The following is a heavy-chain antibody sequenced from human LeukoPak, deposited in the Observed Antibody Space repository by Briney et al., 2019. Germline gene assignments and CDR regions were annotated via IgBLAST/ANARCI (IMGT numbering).Heavy chain of an antibody. D-gene: IGHD2-15*01. J-gene: IGHJ4*02. CDR2: IYPYNGNT. CDR3: ARGWRSGGSQLDY. V-gene: IGHV1-18*01. CDR1: GYTFTTYG. Sequence: ASVKVSCKASGYTFTTYGISWVRQAPGQGLEWMGWIYPYNGNTNYAQNFQGRVTMTTETSTSTAYMELRSLRSDDTAVYYCARGWRSGGSQLDYWGQGTLVTVSS.